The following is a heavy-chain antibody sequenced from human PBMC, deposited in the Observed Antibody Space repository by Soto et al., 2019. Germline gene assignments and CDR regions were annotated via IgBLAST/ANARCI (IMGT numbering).Heavy chain of an antibody. CDR1: VGSFSGYY. D-gene: IGHD6-19*01. CDR3: ARVYSSGWQGYYFDY. Sequence: PSETLSLTCAVYVGSFSGYYWSWIRQPPGKGLEWIGEINHSGSTNYNPSLKSRVTISVDTSKNQLSLKLSSVTAADTAVYYCARVYSSGWQGYYFDYWGQGTLVTVSS. CDR2: INHSGST. J-gene: IGHJ4*02. V-gene: IGHV4-34*01.